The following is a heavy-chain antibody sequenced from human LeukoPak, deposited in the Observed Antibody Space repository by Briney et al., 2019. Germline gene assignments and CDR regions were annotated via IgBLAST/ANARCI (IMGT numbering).Heavy chain of an antibody. V-gene: IGHV3-66*01. CDR3: AKYLSSGFLYYFDY. Sequence: PGGSLRLSCAASEFSVGSNYMTWVRQAPGKGLEWVSLIYSGGSTYYADSVKGRFTISRDNSKNTLYLQMNSLRAEDTAVYYCAKYLSSGFLYYFDYWGQGTLVTVSS. J-gene: IGHJ4*02. CDR1: EFSVGSNY. D-gene: IGHD3-22*01. CDR2: IYSGGST.